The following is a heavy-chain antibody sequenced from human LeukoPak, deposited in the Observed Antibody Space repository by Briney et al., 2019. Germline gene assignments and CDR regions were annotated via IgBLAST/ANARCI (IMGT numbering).Heavy chain of an antibody. CDR3: AKLPNSGSYYVDWFDP. D-gene: IGHD1-26*01. V-gene: IGHV3-23*01. J-gene: IGHJ5*02. CDR2: ISGSGGST. Sequence: GGSLRLSCAASGFTFSSYAMSWVRQAPGKGLEWVSAISGSGGSTYYADSVKGRFTIPRDNSKNTLYLQMNGLRAEDTAVYYCAKLPNSGSYYVDWFDPWGQGTLVTVSS. CDR1: GFTFSSYA.